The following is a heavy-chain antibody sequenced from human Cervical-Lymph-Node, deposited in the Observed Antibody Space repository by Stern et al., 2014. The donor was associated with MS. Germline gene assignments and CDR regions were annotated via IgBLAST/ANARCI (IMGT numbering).Heavy chain of an antibody. J-gene: IGHJ4*02. V-gene: IGHV4-4*07. D-gene: IGHD6-19*01. CDR1: GGSLSSYY. CDR3: ARVRGHVSGWRYFDN. CDR2: IHLSGDT. Sequence: QVQLQESGPGLVRTLETLSLTCSVSGGSLSSYYWSWIRQPAGKGLEWIGRIHLSGDTKYSPSLESRLTMSVDPSRNQFSLSLTSVTAADTATYYCARVRGHVSGWRYFDNWGQGMLVIVSS.